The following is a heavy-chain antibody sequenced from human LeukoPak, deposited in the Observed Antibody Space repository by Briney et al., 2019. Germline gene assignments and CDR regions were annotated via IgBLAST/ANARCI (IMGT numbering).Heavy chain of an antibody. V-gene: IGHV5-10-1*01. Sequence: GESLKISCKGSGYSFTTYWISWVRQMPGKGLEWMGRIDPSDSYTNYSPSFQGHVTISADKSFSTAYLQWTSLKASDTAMYYCARAPDSDSGYDYFDYWGQGTLVTVSS. CDR2: IDPSDSYT. CDR1: GYSFTTYW. CDR3: ARAPDSDSGYDYFDY. D-gene: IGHD5-12*01. J-gene: IGHJ4*02.